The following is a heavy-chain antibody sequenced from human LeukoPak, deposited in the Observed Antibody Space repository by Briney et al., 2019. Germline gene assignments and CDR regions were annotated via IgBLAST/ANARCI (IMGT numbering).Heavy chain of an antibody. CDR2: IYYSGST. CDR3: ARARTGFDL. CDR1: GGSISSYY. V-gene: IGHV4-59*01. D-gene: IGHD1-1*01. J-gene: IGHJ5*02. Sequence: PSETLSLTCTVSGGSISSYYWSWIRQPPGKGLEWIGYIYYSGSTNYNPSLKSRVTISVDTSKNQFSLKLSSVSAADSAVYYCARARTGFDLWGQGALVTVSS.